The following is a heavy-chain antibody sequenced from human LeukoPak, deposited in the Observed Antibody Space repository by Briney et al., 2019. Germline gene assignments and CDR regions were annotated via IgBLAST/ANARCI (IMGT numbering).Heavy chain of an antibody. CDR2: IYYSGST. J-gene: IGHJ4*02. CDR1: GGSISSYY. D-gene: IGHD1-26*01. V-gene: IGHV4-59*01. CDR3: ARQQYSGSYHYFDY. Sequence: SETLSLTCTVSGGSISSYYWSWIRQPPGKGLEWIGYIYYSGSTNYNPSLKSRVTISVDTSKNQFSLKLSSVTAADTAVYYCARQQYSGSYHYFDYWGQGTLVTVSS.